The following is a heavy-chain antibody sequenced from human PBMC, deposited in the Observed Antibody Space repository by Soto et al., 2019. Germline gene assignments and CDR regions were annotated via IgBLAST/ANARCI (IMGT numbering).Heavy chain of an antibody. CDR2: IHSDGSST. CDR3: ARGIAAGGAFDI. D-gene: IGHD6-13*01. CDR1: GFTFSSYW. V-gene: IGHV3-74*01. Sequence: EVQLVESGGGLVQPGGSLRLSCAASGFTFSSYWMHWVRQAPGKGLVWVSRIHSDGSSTGYVDSVKGRFTISRDNAKNTLYLQMNSLRAEDTAVYRCARGIAAGGAFDIWGQGTMVTVSS. J-gene: IGHJ3*02.